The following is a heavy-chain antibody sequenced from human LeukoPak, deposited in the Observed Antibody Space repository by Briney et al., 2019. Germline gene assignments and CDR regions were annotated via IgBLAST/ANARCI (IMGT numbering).Heavy chain of an antibody. D-gene: IGHD4-17*01. Sequence: PGGSLRLSCAASGFTFSSYEMNWVRQAPGKGLEWVSYISSSGSTIYYADSVKGRFTISRDNAKNSLYLQMNSLRAEDTAVYYCARDRPPNTVTDFDYWGQGTLVTVSS. CDR1: GFTFSSYE. V-gene: IGHV3-48*03. CDR2: ISSSGSTI. J-gene: IGHJ4*02. CDR3: ARDRPPNTVTDFDY.